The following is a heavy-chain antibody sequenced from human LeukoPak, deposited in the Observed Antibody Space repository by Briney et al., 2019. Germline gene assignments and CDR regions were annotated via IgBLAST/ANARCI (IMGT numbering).Heavy chain of an antibody. CDR3: AKVLGRDGYSSVYFDY. J-gene: IGHJ4*02. V-gene: IGHV1-24*01. D-gene: IGHD5-24*01. CDR2: FDPEDGET. Sequence: ASVKVSCKVSGYTLTELSMHWVRQAPGKGLEWMGGFDPEDGETIYAQKFQGRVTMTEDTSTDTAYMELSSLRSEDTAVYYCAKVLGRDGYSSVYFDYWGQGTLVTVSS. CDR1: GYTLTELS.